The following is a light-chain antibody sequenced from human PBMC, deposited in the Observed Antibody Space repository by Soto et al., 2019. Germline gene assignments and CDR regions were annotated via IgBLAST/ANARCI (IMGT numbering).Light chain of an antibody. CDR3: QQYHNWPIT. J-gene: IGKJ5*01. Sequence: EIVMTQSPATLSVAPGESATLSCRASQSVSSNLAWHQQKPGQAPRILMYDASTRATGISARFSGSGSGTEFTLTISSLQSEDSAVYYCQQYHNWPITFGQGTRLEI. V-gene: IGKV3-15*01. CDR1: QSVSSN. CDR2: DAS.